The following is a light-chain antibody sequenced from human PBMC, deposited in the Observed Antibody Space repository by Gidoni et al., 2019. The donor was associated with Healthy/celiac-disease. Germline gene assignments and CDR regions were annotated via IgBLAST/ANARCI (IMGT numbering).Light chain of an antibody. CDR3: QQLSNWPPFT. Sequence: EIVLTQSPATLSLSPGERATLSCRASQSISSYLAWYQQKPGQAPRLLIYDASNRATGIPARFSGSGSGTDFTLTISSLEPEDFAVYYCQQLSNWPPFTFGPGTKVEIK. V-gene: IGKV3-11*01. CDR1: QSISSY. J-gene: IGKJ3*01. CDR2: DAS.